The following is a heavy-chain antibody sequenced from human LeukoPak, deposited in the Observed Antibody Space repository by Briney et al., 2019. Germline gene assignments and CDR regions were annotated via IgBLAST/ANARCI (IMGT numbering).Heavy chain of an antibody. V-gene: IGHV3-30*02. CDR2: RRCDGSNK. Sequence: GGSLRLTCAASGFTFSSYGMHWVRQAPGKGLGWMAFRRCDGSNKYYADSVKGRFTISRDNSKNTLYLQMNSLRAEDTAVYYCANVDRYYDISGYPDYWGQGTLVTVS. D-gene: IGHD3-22*01. J-gene: IGHJ4*02. CDR3: ANVDRYYDISGYPDY. CDR1: GFTFSSYG.